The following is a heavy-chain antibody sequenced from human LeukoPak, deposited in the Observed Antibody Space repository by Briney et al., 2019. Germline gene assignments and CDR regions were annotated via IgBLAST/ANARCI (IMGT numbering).Heavy chain of an antibody. V-gene: IGHV3-7*01. Sequence: PGGSLRLSCTASGFSLSRYWMSWVRQAPGKGLEWVANIRQDGDEKHYVDSVKGRLTISRDNAKNSVYLQMTSLRAKDTAVYFCAREGDTSPGLDYWGQGALVTVSS. CDR3: AREGDTSPGLDY. CDR1: GFSLSRYW. CDR2: IRQDGDEK. J-gene: IGHJ4*02.